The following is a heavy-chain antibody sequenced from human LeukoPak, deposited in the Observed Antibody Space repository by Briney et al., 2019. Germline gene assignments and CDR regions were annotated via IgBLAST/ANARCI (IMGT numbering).Heavy chain of an antibody. CDR1: GFTFSSYA. V-gene: IGHV3-23*01. CDR3: AKRAYYYDSSGYPFDY. D-gene: IGHD3-22*01. J-gene: IGHJ4*02. CDR2: ISGSGGST. Sequence: PGGSLRLSCAASGFTFSSYAMSWVRQAPGKGLEWVSAISGSGGSTYYADSVKGRFTISRDNSKNTLNLQMNSLRAEDTAVYYCAKRAYYYDSSGYPFDYWGQGTLVTVSS.